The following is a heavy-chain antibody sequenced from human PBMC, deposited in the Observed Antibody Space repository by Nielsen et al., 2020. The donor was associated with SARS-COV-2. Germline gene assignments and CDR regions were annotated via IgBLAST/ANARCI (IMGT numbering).Heavy chain of an antibody. CDR2: ISGSGGST. CDR3: AKDGTPSMIVVVIKSYYYGMDV. D-gene: IGHD3-22*01. V-gene: IGHV3-23*01. Sequence: GESLKISCAASGFTFSSYAMSWVRQAPGKGLEWVSAISGSGGSTYYADSVKGRFTISRDNSKNTLYLQMNSLRAEDTAVYYCAKDGTPSMIVVVIKSYYYGMDVWGQGTTVTVSS. J-gene: IGHJ6*02. CDR1: GFTFSSYA.